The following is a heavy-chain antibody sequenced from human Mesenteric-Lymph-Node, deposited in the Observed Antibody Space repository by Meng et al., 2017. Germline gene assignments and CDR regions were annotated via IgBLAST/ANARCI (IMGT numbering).Heavy chain of an antibody. CDR1: GGSVSSGSYY. D-gene: IGHD3-22*01. CDR3: ARDPYFDDSSGYVDY. J-gene: IGHJ4*02. CDR2: IYTSGST. Sequence: LRLSCTVSGGSVSSGSYYWGWIRQPAGKGLEWIGRIYTSGSTGYNPSLRSRVTISVDRSKNQFSLKLSSVTAADTAVYYCARDPYFDDSSGYVDYWGQGTLVTVSS. V-gene: IGHV4-61*02.